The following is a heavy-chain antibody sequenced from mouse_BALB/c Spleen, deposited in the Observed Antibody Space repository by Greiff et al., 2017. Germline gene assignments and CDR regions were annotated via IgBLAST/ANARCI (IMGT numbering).Heavy chain of an antibody. CDR1: GFTFSDYY. D-gene: IGHD2-10*01. CDR2: ISDGGSYT. J-gene: IGHJ4*01. V-gene: IGHV5-4*02. Sequence: EVHLVESGGGLVKPGGSLKLSCAASGFTFSDYYMYWVRQTPEKRLEWVATISDGGSYTYYPDSVKGRFTISRDNAKNNLYLQMSSLKSEDTAMYYCARALSYYGNYNYAMDYWGQGTSVTVSS. CDR3: ARALSYYGNYNYAMDY.